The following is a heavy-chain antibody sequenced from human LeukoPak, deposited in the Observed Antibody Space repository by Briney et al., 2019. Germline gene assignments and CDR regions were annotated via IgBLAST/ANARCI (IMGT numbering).Heavy chain of an antibody. V-gene: IGHV4-39*01. D-gene: IGHD2-2*01. CDR3: ARHPRGNIVVVPAAIGRAY. CDR2: IYYSGST. CDR1: GGSISSSSYY. J-gene: IGHJ4*02. Sequence: KPSETMSLTCTVSGGSISSSSYYWGWIRQPPGKGLEWIGSIYYSGSTYYNPSLKSRVTISVDTSKNQFSLKLSSVTAADTAVYYCARHPRGNIVVVPAAIGRAYWGQGTLVTVSS.